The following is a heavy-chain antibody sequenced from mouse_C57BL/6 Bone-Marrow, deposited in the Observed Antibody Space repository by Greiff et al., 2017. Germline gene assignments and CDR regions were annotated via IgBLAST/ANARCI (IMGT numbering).Heavy chain of an antibody. CDR2: IYPRSGNT. J-gene: IGHJ4*01. CDR1: GYTFTSYG. D-gene: IGHD3-2*02. Sequence: QVQLQQSGAELARPGASVMLSCKASGYTFTSYGISWVKQRTGQGLEWIGEIYPRSGNTYYNEKFKGKATLTADKSSSTAYMELRSLTSEDSAVYFCARGGQLRLRPYAMDYWGQGTSVTVSS. CDR3: ARGGQLRLRPYAMDY. V-gene: IGHV1-81*01.